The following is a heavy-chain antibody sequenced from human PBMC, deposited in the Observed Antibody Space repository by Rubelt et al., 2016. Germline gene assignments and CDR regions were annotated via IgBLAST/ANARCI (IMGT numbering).Heavy chain of an antibody. J-gene: IGHJ5*02. CDR3: ARQWMKQQGWFDP. V-gene: IGHV4-59*08. CDR2: IYYSGGT. Sequence: QVQLQESGPGLVKPSETLSLTCTVSGGSISSYYWSWIRQPPGKGLEYIGYIYYSGGTNYTLFLESRVTMSVDKSKNQFSLKLSSVTAADTAVYYWARQWMKQQGWFDPWAREPWSPSPQ. D-gene: IGHD6-13*01. CDR1: GGSISSYY.